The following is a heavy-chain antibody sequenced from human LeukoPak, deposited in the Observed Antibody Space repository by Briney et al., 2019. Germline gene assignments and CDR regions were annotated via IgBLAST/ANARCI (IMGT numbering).Heavy chain of an antibody. Sequence: GSLRLSCAASGFAFSSYWMSWVRPAPGKGVEWVANIKQDGSEKYYLDSVKGRFTISRENAKNSLYLQMNSLRAEDTAVYYCARGLVPAANDYYYMDVWGKGTTVTVSS. CDR1: GFAFSSYW. CDR3: ARGLVPAANDYYYMDV. J-gene: IGHJ6*03. D-gene: IGHD2-2*01. V-gene: IGHV3-7*01. CDR2: IKQDGSEK.